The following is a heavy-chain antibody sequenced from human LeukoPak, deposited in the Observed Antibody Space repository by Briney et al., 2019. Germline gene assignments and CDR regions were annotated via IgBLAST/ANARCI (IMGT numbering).Heavy chain of an antibody. J-gene: IGHJ5*02. CDR2: IYYSGST. Sequence: SETLSLTCTVSVGSISSYYWSWIRQPPGKGLEWIGYIYYSGSTNYNPSLKSRVTISVDTSKNQFSLKLSSVTAADTAVYYCAREESSSPWSDWFDPWGQGTLVTVSS. V-gene: IGHV4-59*12. D-gene: IGHD6-13*01. CDR3: AREESSSPWSDWFDP. CDR1: VGSISSYY.